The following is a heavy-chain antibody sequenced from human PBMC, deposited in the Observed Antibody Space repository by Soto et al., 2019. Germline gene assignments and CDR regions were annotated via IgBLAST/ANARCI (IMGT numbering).Heavy chain of an antibody. V-gene: IGHV4-30-4*01. CDR1: GGSVTSDEDY. CDR3: ATESGSTYGYFDH. Sequence: SETLSLTCTVSGGSVTSDEDYWTWIRQSPGKGLEWIGYISNSGSTGDNPALKTRLSMSVDRSKNQFTLRLTCVTAADTAVYFCATESGSTYGYFDHWGQGTQVTVSS. CDR2: ISNSGST. D-gene: IGHD5-18*01. J-gene: IGHJ4*02.